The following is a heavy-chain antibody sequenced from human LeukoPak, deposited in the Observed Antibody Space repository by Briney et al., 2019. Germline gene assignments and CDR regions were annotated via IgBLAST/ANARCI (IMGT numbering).Heavy chain of an antibody. CDR1: GGSISSYY. CDR3: AGARVIYYDSSGYCDY. CDR2: IYYSGST. J-gene: IGHJ4*02. D-gene: IGHD3-22*01. Sequence: PSETLSLTCTVSGGSISSYYWSWIRQPPGKGLEWIGYIYYSGSTNYNPSLKSRVTISVDTSKNQFSLKLSSVTAADTAVCYCAGARVIYYDSSGYCDYWGQGTLVTVSS. V-gene: IGHV4-59*01.